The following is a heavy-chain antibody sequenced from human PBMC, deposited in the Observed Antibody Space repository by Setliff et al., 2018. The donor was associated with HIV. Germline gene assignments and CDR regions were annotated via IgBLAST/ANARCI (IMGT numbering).Heavy chain of an antibody. D-gene: IGHD2-21*01. CDR1: GGSISTGGYY. CDR2: IYNSGGT. V-gene: IGHV4-31*03. CDR3: ARASRWGSIPFGY. J-gene: IGHJ4*02. Sequence: PSETLSLTCTVSGGSISTGGYYWSWIRQHPGKGLEWIGYIYNSGGTYYNPSLKSRITMSIDTSKNQFSLKLNSVTAADTAVYFCARASRWGSIPFGYWGQGTLVTVSS.